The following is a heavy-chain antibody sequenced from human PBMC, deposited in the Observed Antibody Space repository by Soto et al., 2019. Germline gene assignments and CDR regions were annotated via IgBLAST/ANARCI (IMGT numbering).Heavy chain of an antibody. Sequence: QVQLVQSGAEVKKPGSSVKVSCKLSGGTFSTCALTWVRQAPGQGLEWMGGIIPVFGTAHYAQKFQGRATISADESTRTAYMELNSLISEDTAVYFCARDLEEYYYDSSGYYSGYWGQGTLVTVSS. D-gene: IGHD3-22*01. CDR2: IIPVFGTA. CDR3: ARDLEEYYYDSSGYYSGY. V-gene: IGHV1-69*12. CDR1: GGTFSTCA. J-gene: IGHJ4*02.